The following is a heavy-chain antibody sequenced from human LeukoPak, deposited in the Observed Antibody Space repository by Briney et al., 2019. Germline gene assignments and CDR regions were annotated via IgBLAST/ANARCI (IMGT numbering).Heavy chain of an antibody. V-gene: IGHV4-39*01. CDR3: ARVIRTTGYYSNPKSGSFDF. J-gene: IGHJ4*02. CDR1: GFTFSSYS. CDR2: IYSSGST. D-gene: IGHD3-9*01. Sequence: ESLRLSCAASGFTFSSYSMTWIRQPPGKGLEWIGTIYSSGSTYYNPSLRTRVTISVDTSKNQFSLRLSSVTAADTAVYYCARVIRTTGYYSNPKSGSFDFWGQGTLVTVSS.